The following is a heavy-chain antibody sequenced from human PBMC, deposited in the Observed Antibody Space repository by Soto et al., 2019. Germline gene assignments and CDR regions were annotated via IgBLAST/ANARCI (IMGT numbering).Heavy chain of an antibody. CDR2: IYYSGST. J-gene: IGHJ4*02. CDR1: GGSISSGDYY. Sequence: QVQLQESGPGLVKPSQTLSLTCTVSGGSISSGDYYWSWIRQPPGKGLEWIGYIYYSGSTYYNPSLNSRVTISVDTSKNQFSLKLSSVTAADTAVYYCARGGFMDYGDYVFDYWGQGTLVTVSS. CDR3: ARGGFMDYGDYVFDY. D-gene: IGHD4-17*01. V-gene: IGHV4-30-4*01.